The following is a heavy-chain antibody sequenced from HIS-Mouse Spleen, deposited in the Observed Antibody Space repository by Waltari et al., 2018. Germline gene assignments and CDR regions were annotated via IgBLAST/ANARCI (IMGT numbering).Heavy chain of an antibody. J-gene: IGHJ5*02. Sequence: QVQLVESGGGVVQPGRSLRLPGPPSGFTFGSSGLHRVCQAPGKGLEWVAVKSYDGSNKYYADSVKGRFTISRDNSKNTLYLQMNSLRAEDTAVYYCAKEYSSSHNWFDPWGQGTLVTVSS. D-gene: IGHD6-13*01. V-gene: IGHV3-30*18. CDR1: GFTFGSSG. CDR2: KSYDGSNK. CDR3: AKEYSSSHNWFDP.